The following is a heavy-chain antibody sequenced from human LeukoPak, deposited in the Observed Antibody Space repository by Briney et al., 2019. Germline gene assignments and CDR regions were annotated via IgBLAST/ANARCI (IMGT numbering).Heavy chain of an antibody. CDR1: GFTFSSYA. V-gene: IGHV3-30*04. Sequence: GGSLRLSCAASGFTFSSYAMHWVRQAPGKGLEWVAVISYDGSNKYYADSVKGRFTISRDNSKNTLYLQMNSLRAEDTAVYYCAKWSRAVAGTWGQGTLVTVSS. CDR2: ISYDGSNK. J-gene: IGHJ4*02. CDR3: AKWSRAVAGT. D-gene: IGHD6-19*01.